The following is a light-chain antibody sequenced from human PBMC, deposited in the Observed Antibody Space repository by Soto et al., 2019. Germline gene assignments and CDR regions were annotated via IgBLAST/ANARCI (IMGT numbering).Light chain of an antibody. CDR3: QQYYGTPPT. CDR2: WAS. V-gene: IGKV4-1*01. CDR1: QSVLYSSNNKNY. Sequence: DIVMTQSPDSLAVSLGERATINCKSSQSVLYSSNNKNYLSWYQQKPGQPPKLLIYWASTRESGVPDRFSGSGSGIDFTLTISSLQAEDVAAYYCQQYYGTPPTFGQGTKVEIK. J-gene: IGKJ1*01.